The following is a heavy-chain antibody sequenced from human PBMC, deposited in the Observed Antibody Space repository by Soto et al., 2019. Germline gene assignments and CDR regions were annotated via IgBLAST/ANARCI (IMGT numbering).Heavy chain of an antibody. Sequence: QVQLVQSGAEMKEPGSSVKVSCKTSGGTFSSSAISWLRQAPGQGLEWMGGIIPLFRTREYAQKFQGRVTIAADESTSSAYKELGSMRCEDRSVYYCAPDNDRLQLRRNYYSILHVWGQGT. D-gene: IGHD1-26*01. CDR3: APDNDRLQLRRNYYSILHV. J-gene: IGHJ6*02. CDR2: IIPLFRTR. V-gene: IGHV1-69*12. CDR1: GGTFSSSA.